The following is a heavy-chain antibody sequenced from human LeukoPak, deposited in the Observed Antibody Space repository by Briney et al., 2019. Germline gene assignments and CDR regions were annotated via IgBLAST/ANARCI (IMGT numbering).Heavy chain of an antibody. CDR1: GGSFSGYY. D-gene: IGHD1-26*01. V-gene: IGHV4-34*01. Sequence: SETLSLTCAVYGGSFSGYYWSWIRQPPGKGLEWIGETNHSGSTKYNPSLKSRVTISLDTSKNKFSLQLSSVTAADTAVYYCASHPLAANYYYYYMDVWGKGTTVTVSS. CDR2: TNHSGST. J-gene: IGHJ6*03. CDR3: ASHPLAANYYYYYMDV.